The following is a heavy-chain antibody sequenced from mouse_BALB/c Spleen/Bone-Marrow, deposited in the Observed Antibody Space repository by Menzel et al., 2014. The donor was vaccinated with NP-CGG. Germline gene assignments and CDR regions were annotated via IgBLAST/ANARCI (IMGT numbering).Heavy chain of an antibody. CDR3: ARDVGYGNYFVY. CDR1: GFTFSDFY. J-gene: IGHJ3*01. Sequence: VQLQQSGGGLVQPGDSLRLSCATSGFTFSDFYMEWVRQPPGKRLEWIAASRNKAKYYTTEYSASVKGRFTVSRDTSQSVLYLQMSALRAEDTAIYYCARDVGYGNYFVYWGQGTLVTVSA. D-gene: IGHD2-10*02. V-gene: IGHV7-1*02. CDR2: SRNKAKYYTT.